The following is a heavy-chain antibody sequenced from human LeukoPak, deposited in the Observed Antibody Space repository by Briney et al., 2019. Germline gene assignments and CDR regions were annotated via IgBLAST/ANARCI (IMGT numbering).Heavy chain of an antibody. Sequence: GGSLRLSCAASGFTFSSYSMNWVRQAPGKGLEWVSYISSISGTINYADSVKGRFAISGDNARNSLFLQMNSLRAEDTAVYYCARDHNYAFDYWGQGTLVTVSS. J-gene: IGHJ4*02. V-gene: IGHV3-48*01. D-gene: IGHD5-18*01. CDR1: GFTFSSYS. CDR3: ARDHNYAFDY. CDR2: ISSISGTI.